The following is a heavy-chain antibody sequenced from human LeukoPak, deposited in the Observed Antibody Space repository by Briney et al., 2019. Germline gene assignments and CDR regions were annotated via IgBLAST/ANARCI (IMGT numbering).Heavy chain of an antibody. CDR3: ASNLYSSSWYP. J-gene: IGHJ5*02. V-gene: IGHV3-48*04. Sequence: PGGSLRLSCAASGFTFSSYSMNWVRQAPGKGLEWVSYISSSSTIYYADSVKGRFTISRDNAKNSLYLQMNSLRAEDTAVYYCASNLYSSSWYPWGQGTLVTVSS. D-gene: IGHD6-13*01. CDR2: ISSSSTI. CDR1: GFTFSSYS.